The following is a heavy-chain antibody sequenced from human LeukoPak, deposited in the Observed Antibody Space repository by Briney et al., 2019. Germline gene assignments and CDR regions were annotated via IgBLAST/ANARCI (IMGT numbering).Heavy chain of an antibody. Sequence: ASVKVSCKASGYTFTSYAISWVRQAPGQGLEWMGWISAYNGHTNYAQKLQGRVTMTTDTSTSTAYMELRSLRSDDTAVYYCARDGRKDYYYYYGMDVWGQGTTVTVSS. J-gene: IGHJ6*02. V-gene: IGHV1-18*01. D-gene: IGHD3/OR15-3a*01. CDR3: ARDGRKDYYYYYGMDV. CDR2: ISAYNGHT. CDR1: GYTFTSYA.